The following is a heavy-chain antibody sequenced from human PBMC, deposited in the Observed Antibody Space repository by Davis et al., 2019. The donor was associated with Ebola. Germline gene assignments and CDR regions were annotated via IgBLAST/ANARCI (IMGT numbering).Heavy chain of an antibody. CDR1: GASITYHY. Sequence: MPGGSLRLSCTVSGASITYHYWTWIRQPPGKGLEWIGHISDSGSTYSNPSLKSRVTISIDTSKSQFSLKLSAVTAADTAVYYCARDNIVATTNDAFDIWGQGTMVTVSS. D-gene: IGHD5-12*01. CDR2: ISDSGST. V-gene: IGHV4-59*11. J-gene: IGHJ3*02. CDR3: ARDNIVATTNDAFDI.